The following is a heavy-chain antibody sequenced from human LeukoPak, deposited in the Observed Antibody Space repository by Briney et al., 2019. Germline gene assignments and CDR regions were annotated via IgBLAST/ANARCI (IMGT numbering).Heavy chain of an antibody. CDR1: GVSISSGYS. V-gene: IGHV4-38-2*01. CDR2: VYNSGSA. D-gene: IGHD5-18*01. Sequence: SETLSLTCAASGVSISSGYSWCWLRQPPGQVLEWFGSVYNSGSAYYTPSLKSRVTIPLDTSKNHFSLNLSSVTAADTAVDYCARPEGGYRFDYWGQGTLVTVSS. CDR3: ARPEGGYRFDY. J-gene: IGHJ4*02.